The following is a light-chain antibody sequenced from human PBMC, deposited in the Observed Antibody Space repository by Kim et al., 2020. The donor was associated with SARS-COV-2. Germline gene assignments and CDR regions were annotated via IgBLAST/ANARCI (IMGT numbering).Light chain of an antibody. J-gene: IGKJ3*01. CDR3: KQYDLFT. V-gene: IGKV1-33*01. Sequence: DIQMTQSPSSMSASVGDRVTITCQASQDISNYLNWYQQKPGKAPKLLIYDASNLETGVPSRFSGSGSGTDFTFTISSLQPEDIATYYCKQYDLFTFGPGTKGDIK. CDR1: QDISNY. CDR2: DAS.